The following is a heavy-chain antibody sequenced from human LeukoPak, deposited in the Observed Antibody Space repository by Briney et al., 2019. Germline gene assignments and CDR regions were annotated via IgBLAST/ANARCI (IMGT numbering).Heavy chain of an antibody. Sequence: SETLSLTCSVSGGSIAVNHYYWGWIRQPPGKGLEWIGSGLYTGNTYSNPSLRSRVTISVDTSKDEFSLKMNSVTAADTAVYYCAREHRSSKYFDSWGQGALMIVSS. CDR1: GGSIAVNHYY. D-gene: IGHD6-6*01. CDR3: AREHRSSKYFDS. J-gene: IGHJ4*02. CDR2: GLYTGNT. V-gene: IGHV4-39*02.